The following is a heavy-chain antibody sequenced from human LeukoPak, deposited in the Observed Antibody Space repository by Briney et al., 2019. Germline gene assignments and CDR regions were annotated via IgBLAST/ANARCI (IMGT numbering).Heavy chain of an antibody. J-gene: IGHJ4*02. CDR1: GFIFSDYY. D-gene: IGHD2-2*02. CDR3: ARHGSHTPVDY. CDR2: IYDSGST. Sequence: LRLSCAASGFIFSDYYMSWIRQVPGKGLEWIGYIYDSGSTNYNPSLKSRVTISVDTSKNQFSLKLSSVTAADTAVYYCARHGSHTPVDYWGQGTLVTVSS. V-gene: IGHV4-59*08.